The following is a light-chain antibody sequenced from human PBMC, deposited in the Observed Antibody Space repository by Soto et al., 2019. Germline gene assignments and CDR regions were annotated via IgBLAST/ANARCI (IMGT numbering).Light chain of an antibody. J-gene: IGKJ3*01. Sequence: TQSPATLSLSPGDTAILTCRASQTIGGYLAWYQHTPGQATKLLIYDVTNRGREVPARFSGSGSETDFTLTITSLHPEDFAVYYCHQYSNWPPAFTFGPGTKVDLK. CDR3: HQYSNWPPAFT. CDR2: DVT. V-gene: IGKV3-11*01. CDR1: QTIGGY.